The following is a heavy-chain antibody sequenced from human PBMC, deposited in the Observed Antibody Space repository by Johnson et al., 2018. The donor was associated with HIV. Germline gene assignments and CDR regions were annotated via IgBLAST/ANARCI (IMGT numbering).Heavy chain of an antibody. D-gene: IGHD6-6*01. CDR3: AKSSPAAARFRLGSAFDI. V-gene: IGHV3-33*06. J-gene: IGHJ3*02. Sequence: VQLVESGGGVVQPGRSLRLSCAASGFTFSSYAMHWVRQAPGKGLEWVAVIWYDGSNKYYADSVKGRFTISRDNSENTLYLQMNSLRAEDTALYYCAKSSPAAARFRLGSAFDIWGQGTMVTVSS. CDR2: IWYDGSNK. CDR1: GFTFSSYA.